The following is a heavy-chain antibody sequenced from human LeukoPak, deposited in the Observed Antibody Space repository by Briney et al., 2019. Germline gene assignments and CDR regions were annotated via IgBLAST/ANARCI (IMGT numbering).Heavy chain of an antibody. CDR1: GFTFCSQR. J-gene: IGHJ4*02. D-gene: IGHD2-21*02. V-gene: IGHV3-23*01. Sequence: GFLRLFCVGSGFTFCSQRKSLGRQGPGEGPGLGSTISGSGESTYYADSVKGRFTVSRDNSKNMLYLQMNSLRTEDTAVYYCTRDWPGGDSEEAFDYWGQGTLVTVFS. CDR3: TRDWPGGDSEEAFDY. CDR2: ISGSGEST.